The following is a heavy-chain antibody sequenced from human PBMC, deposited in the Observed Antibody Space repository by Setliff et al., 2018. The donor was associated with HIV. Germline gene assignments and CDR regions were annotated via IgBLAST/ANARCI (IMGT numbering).Heavy chain of an antibody. V-gene: IGHV4-59*12. J-gene: IGHJ6*02. CDR3: AREEKLSAVAGTMYYYYAMDV. CDR1: GGSMNNYY. Sequence: SETLSLTCTVFGGSMNNYYWNWIRQSPGKGLEWIGYVYYSGSTNYNPSLESRVTISVDTSMNQFSLKLSSVTAADTAVYYCAREEKLSAVAGTMYYYYAMDVWGQGTTVTVSS. CDR2: VYYSGST. D-gene: IGHD6-19*01.